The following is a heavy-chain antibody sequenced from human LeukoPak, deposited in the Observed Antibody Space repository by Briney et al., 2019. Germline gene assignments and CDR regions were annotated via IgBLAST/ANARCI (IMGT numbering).Heavy chain of an antibody. Sequence: SETLSLTCTVSGGSISCSSYFWGWIRQPPGEGLEWIGSMYYSGSTSYNPSLKNRVTISVDTSKNQFSLKLSSVTAADTAVYYCASQYSSGWFVDPEAAFDIWGQGAMVTVSS. D-gene: IGHD6-19*01. V-gene: IGHV4-39*07. CDR1: GGSISCSSYF. J-gene: IGHJ3*02. CDR2: MYYSGST. CDR3: ASQYSSGWFVDPEAAFDI.